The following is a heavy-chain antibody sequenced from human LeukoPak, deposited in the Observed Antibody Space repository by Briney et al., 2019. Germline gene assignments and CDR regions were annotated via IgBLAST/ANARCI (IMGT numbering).Heavy chain of an antibody. D-gene: IGHD4-17*01. J-gene: IGHJ4*02. V-gene: IGHV3-74*01. CDR3: ARDHRTTVTVYYFDY. Sequence: GGSLRLSCAASGFTFSSYWMHWVRQAPGKGLVWVSRINNYGSTTNYADSVQGRFTVSRDNAKNTLYLQMNSLRVEDTAVYYCARDHRTTVTVYYFDYWGQGTLVTVSS. CDR1: GFTFSSYW. CDR2: INNYGSTT.